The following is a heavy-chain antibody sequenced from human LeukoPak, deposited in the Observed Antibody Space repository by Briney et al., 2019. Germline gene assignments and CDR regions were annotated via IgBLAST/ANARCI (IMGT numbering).Heavy chain of an antibody. CDR2: ISTSSSHM. CDR1: GFTFKIYS. J-gene: IGHJ4*02. V-gene: IGHV3-21*01. Sequence: GGSLRLSCAASGFTFKIYSMNCVPQAPGKGLEWVSSISTSSSHMYYADSVKGRFTISRDNAKNSLYLQMNTLRAEDTAVYYCARDDTSAHFFDYWGQGTLVTVSS. D-gene: IGHD3-10*01. CDR3: ARDDTSAHFFDY.